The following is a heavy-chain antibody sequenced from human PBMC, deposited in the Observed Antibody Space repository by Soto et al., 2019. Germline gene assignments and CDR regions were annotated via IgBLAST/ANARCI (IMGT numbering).Heavy chain of an antibody. CDR3: ATAERMVTTIADY. D-gene: IGHD5-12*01. CDR2: IWYDGSNK. CDR1: GFTFSSYG. J-gene: IGHJ4*02. V-gene: IGHV3-33*01. Sequence: QVQLVESGGGVVQPGRSLRLSCAASGFTFSSYGMHWVRQAPGKGLEWVAVIWYDGSNKYYADSVKGRFTISRDNSKNTLYLQMNSLRAEDTAVYYCATAERMVTTIADYWGQGTLVTVSS.